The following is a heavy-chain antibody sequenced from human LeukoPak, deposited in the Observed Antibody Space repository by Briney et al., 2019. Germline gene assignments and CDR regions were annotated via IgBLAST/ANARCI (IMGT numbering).Heavy chain of an antibody. CDR1: GFTFSSYW. CDR2: INSDGSST. V-gene: IGHV3-74*01. CDR3: ARASTVISPLYFDY. J-gene: IGHJ4*02. D-gene: IGHD4-17*01. Sequence: GGSLRLSCAASGFTFSSYWMHWVRQAPGKGLVWVSRINSDGSSTSYADSVKGRFTISRDNAKNTLYLQMNSLRAEDTAVYYCARASTVISPLYFDYWGQGTLVTVSS.